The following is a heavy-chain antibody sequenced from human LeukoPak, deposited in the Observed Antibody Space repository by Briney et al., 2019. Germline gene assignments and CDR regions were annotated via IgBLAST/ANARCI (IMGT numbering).Heavy chain of an antibody. Sequence: PSETLSLTCTVSGGSISSGDYYWSWIRQPPGKGLEWIGYIYYSGSTYYNPSLKSRVTISVDTSKNQFSLKLSSVTAADTAVYYCARAIETYYDSSGHTQTDWGQGTLVTVSS. J-gene: IGHJ4*02. V-gene: IGHV4-30-4*01. D-gene: IGHD3-22*01. CDR3: ARAIETYYDSSGHTQTD. CDR1: GGSISSGDYY. CDR2: IYYSGST.